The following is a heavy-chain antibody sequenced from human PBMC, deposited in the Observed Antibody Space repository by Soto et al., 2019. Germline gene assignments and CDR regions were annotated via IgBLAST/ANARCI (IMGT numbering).Heavy chain of an antibody. CDR2: ISGNGGTT. J-gene: IGHJ4*02. CDR1: GFTFNSYA. Sequence: EVQLLESGGGLVQPGGSLSLSCAASGFTFNSYAMSWVRQAPGKGLEWVSLISGNGGTTNYADSVKGRFTISRDNSKKKLYLQMDSLRAEDTAVYYCAKGKSHTLFGVDTLFDYWGQGTLVTVSS. CDR3: AKGKSHTLFGVDTLFDY. V-gene: IGHV3-23*01. D-gene: IGHD3-3*01.